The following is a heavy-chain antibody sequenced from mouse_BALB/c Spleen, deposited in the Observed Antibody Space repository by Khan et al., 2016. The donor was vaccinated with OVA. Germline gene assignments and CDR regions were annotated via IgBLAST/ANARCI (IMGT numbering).Heavy chain of an antibody. J-gene: IGHJ1*01. CDR2: INPDSSTI. CDR3: ARRYWYFDV. Sequence: EVKLLESGGGLVQPGGSPPLPFSPSFFAFLIYWMSWVRQAPGKGLEWIGEINPDSSTINYTPSLKDKFIISRDNAKNTLYLQMSKVRSEDTALYYCARRYWYFDVWGAGTTVTVSA. CDR1: FFAFLIYW. V-gene: IGHV4-1*02.